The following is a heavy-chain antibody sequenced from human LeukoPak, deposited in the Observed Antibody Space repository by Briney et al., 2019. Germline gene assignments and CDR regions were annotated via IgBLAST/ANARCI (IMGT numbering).Heavy chain of an antibody. D-gene: IGHD3-10*01. V-gene: IGHV4-31*03. J-gene: IGHJ4*02. Sequence: SETLSLTCTVSGGSISSGGYYWSWIRQHSGQGLECIGYIYYSGSTYYNPSLKSRVTISVDTSKNQFSLKLSSVTAADTAVYYCARSPEMTLYYYGSGSYFDYWGQGTLVTVSS. CDR1: GGSISSGGYY. CDR3: ARSPEMTLYYYGSGSYFDY. CDR2: IYYSGST.